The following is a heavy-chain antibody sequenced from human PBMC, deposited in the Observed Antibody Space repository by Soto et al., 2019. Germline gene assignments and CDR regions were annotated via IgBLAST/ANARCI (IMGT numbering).Heavy chain of an antibody. D-gene: IGHD2-15*01. Sequence: QVQLVESGAGLVKPGGSLRLSCAASGFTCSDYYMSLLRQAPVPGLAWVSYISRSGSTIYYADSVKGRFTISRDNAKNTLYLQMNSLRAEDTAVYYCARDGDNVVGVAATYGGMDVWGQGTTVTVSS. CDR1: GFTCSDYY. CDR2: ISRSGSTI. CDR3: ARDGDNVVGVAATYGGMDV. J-gene: IGHJ6*02. V-gene: IGHV3-11*01.